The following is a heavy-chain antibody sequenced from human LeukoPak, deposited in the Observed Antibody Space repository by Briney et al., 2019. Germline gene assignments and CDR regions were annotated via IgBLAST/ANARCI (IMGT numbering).Heavy chain of an antibody. CDR1: AYNLSRYD. D-gene: IGHD3-10*01. CDR3: ARATYGSGSHFNDYYFYGMDL. J-gene: IGHJ6*02. Sequence: ASVKVSFKASAYNLSRYDLNWVRQATGQGLEWMGWMNPNSGKTGYARKFQGRVTMTRNTSTGSAYMEVSSLRSEDTAVYYCARATYGSGSHFNDYYFYGMDLWGQGTAVTVSS. V-gene: IGHV1-8*01. CDR2: MNPNSGKT.